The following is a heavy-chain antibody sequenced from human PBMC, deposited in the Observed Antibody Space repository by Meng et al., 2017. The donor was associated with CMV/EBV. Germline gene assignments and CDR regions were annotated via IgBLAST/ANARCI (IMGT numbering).Heavy chain of an antibody. J-gene: IGHJ3*02. V-gene: IGHV1-69*02. CDR2: IIPILGIA. D-gene: IGHD6-19*01. CDR3: ARGQAGSAFDI. CDR1: GGTFSSYT. Sequence: SVKVSCKASGGTFSSYTISWVRQAPGQGLEWMGRIIPILGIANYAQKFQGRVTITADKSTSTAYMELSSLRSEDTAVYYCARGQAGSAFDIWGQGTMVTVSS.